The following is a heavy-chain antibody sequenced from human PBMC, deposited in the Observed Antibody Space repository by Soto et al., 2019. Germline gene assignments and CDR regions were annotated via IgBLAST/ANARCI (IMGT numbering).Heavy chain of an antibody. CDR2: INAGNGNT. V-gene: IGHV1-3*01. Sequence: EASVKVSCKASGYTFTSYAMHWVRQAPGQRLEWMGWINAGNGNTKYSQKFQGRVTITRDTSASTAYMELSSLRSEDTAVYYCARVSGTSIYYYGMDVWGQGTTVTVS. D-gene: IGHD1-1*01. J-gene: IGHJ6*02. CDR1: GYTFTSYA. CDR3: ARVSGTSIYYYGMDV.